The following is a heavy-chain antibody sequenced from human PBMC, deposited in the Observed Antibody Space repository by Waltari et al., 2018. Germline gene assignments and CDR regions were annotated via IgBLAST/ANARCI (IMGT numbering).Heavy chain of an antibody. CDR1: GFTFSSYA. Sequence: EVQLLESGGGLVQPGGSLRLSCAASGFTFSSYAMSWVRQAPGRGLEWVSAISGSGGSTYYADSVKGRFTISRDNSKNTLYLQMNSLRAEDTAVYYCAKVICSSTSCYGLGFDYWGQGTLVTVSS. D-gene: IGHD2-2*01. J-gene: IGHJ4*02. V-gene: IGHV3-23*01. CDR2: ISGSGGST. CDR3: AKVICSSTSCYGLGFDY.